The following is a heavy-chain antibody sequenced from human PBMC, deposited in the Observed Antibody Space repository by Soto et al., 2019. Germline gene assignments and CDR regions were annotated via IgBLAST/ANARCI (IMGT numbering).Heavy chain of an antibody. Sequence: QGQLVQSGAEVKKPGASVKVSCKASGYSFTAYGISWVRQAPGQGLEWMGWISTYNGKTNYAQKLQGRVTMTTDTSTRTAYMELRSLRSDDTAVYYCARGSGYDADYYYGMDVWGQGTTVTVSS. J-gene: IGHJ6*02. CDR2: ISTYNGKT. D-gene: IGHD5-12*01. CDR1: GYSFTAYG. V-gene: IGHV1-18*01. CDR3: ARGSGYDADYYYGMDV.